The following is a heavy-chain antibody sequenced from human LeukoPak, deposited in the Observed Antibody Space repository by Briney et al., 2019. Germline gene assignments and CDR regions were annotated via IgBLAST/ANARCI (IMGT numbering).Heavy chain of an antibody. Sequence: SETLSLTCAVYGGSFSGYYWTWIRQPPGKGLEYFGEINHSGNTNYNPSLRSRVTISVDTSKSQFSLKLTSVTAADTAVYYCASAITIFGVVIRGADYWGQGTLVTVSS. CDR1: GGSFSGYY. V-gene: IGHV4-34*01. CDR2: INHSGNT. D-gene: IGHD3-3*01. CDR3: ASAITIFGVVIRGADY. J-gene: IGHJ4*02.